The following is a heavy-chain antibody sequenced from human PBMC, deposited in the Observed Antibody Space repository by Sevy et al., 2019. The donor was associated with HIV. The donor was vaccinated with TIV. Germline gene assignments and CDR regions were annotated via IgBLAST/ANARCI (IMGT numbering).Heavy chain of an antibody. J-gene: IGHJ4*02. CDR2: IDYSGST. D-gene: IGHD1-7*01. V-gene: IGHV4-31*01. Sequence: SENLSLTCTVSGDSITSGAYYWSWIRQHPATGLEWLGYIDYSGSTYSTPSLKTPITISVDTYKNQFSLKLSSVTATDTAVYYCARSAKLEVLRFDSWGQGTKVAVSS. CDR3: ARSAKLEVLRFDS. CDR1: GDSITSGAYY.